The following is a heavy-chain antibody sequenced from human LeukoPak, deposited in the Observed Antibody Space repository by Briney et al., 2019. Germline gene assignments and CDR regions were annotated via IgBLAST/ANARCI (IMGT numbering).Heavy chain of an antibody. CDR2: ISSSSRTI. CDR3: ARVEVEMATIDY. V-gene: IGHV3-48*04. D-gene: IGHD5-24*01. Sequence: GGSLRLSCAASGFTFSSYSMNWVRQAPGKGLEWVSYISSSSRTIYYADSVKGRFTISRDNAKNSLYLQMNSLRAEDTAVYYCARVEVEMATIDYWGQGTLVTVSS. J-gene: IGHJ4*02. CDR1: GFTFSSYS.